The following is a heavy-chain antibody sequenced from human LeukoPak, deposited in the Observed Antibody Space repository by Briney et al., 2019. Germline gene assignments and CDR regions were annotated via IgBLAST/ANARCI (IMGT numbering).Heavy chain of an antibody. CDR3: ARERITMVRGVIRYYYGMDV. J-gene: IGHJ6*02. V-gene: IGHV4-31*03. CDR2: IYYSGST. Sequence: SETLSLTCTVSGGSISSGGYYWSWIRQHPGKGLEWIGYIYYSGSTYYNPSLKSRVTISVDTSKNQLSLKLSSVTAADTAVYYCARERITMVRGVIRYYYGMDVWGQGTTVTVSS. D-gene: IGHD3-10*01. CDR1: GGSISSGGYY.